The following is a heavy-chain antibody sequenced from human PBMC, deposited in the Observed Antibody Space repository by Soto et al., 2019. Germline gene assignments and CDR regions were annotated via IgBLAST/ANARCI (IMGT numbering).Heavy chain of an antibody. CDR2: IWYDGSNK. CDR3: ARDPRGYSYGAYYYYYYGMDV. J-gene: IGHJ6*02. CDR1: GFTFSSYG. Sequence: PGGSLRLSCAASGFTFSSYGMHWVRQAPGKGLEWVAVIWYDGSNKYYADSVKGRFTISRDNSKNTLYLQMNSLRAEDTAVYYCARDPRGYSYGAYYYYYYGMDVWGQGTTVTVSS. V-gene: IGHV3-33*01. D-gene: IGHD5-18*01.